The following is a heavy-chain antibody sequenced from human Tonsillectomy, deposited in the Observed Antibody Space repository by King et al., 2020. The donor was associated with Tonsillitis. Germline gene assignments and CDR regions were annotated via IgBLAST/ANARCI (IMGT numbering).Heavy chain of an antibody. J-gene: IGHJ4*02. Sequence: LQLVQSGGGLVKPGGSLRLSCVASGRFVSNYYMSWVRQAPGRGLEWISYISGSGSTIYYADSVQGRITMSRDNAKNSVSLQLDSLRAEDTAIYYCAKGVHFQSWGQGTLVTVSS. CDR3: AKGVHFQS. D-gene: IGHD3-10*02. CDR1: GRFVSNYY. V-gene: IGHV3-11*01. CDR2: ISGSGSTI.